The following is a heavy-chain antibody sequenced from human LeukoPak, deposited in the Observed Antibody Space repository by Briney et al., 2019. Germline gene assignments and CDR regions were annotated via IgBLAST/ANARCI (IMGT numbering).Heavy chain of an antibody. CDR1: GYTFTGYY. CDR2: INPNSGGT. CDR3: ASYPSGASRAAGAFDI. D-gene: IGHD2-8*02. J-gene: IGHJ3*02. V-gene: IGHV1-2*02. Sequence: ASVKVSCKASGYTFTGYYMHWVRQAPGQGLEWMGWINPNSGGTNYAQKFQGRVTMTRDTSISTAYMELSRLRSDDTAVYYCASYPSGASRAAGAFDIWGQGTMVTVSS.